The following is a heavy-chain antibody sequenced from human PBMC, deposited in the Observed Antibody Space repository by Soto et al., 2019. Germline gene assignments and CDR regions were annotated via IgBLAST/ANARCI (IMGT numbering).Heavy chain of an antibody. CDR2: IYYSGST. V-gene: IGHV4-59*08. J-gene: IGHJ5*02. CDR3: ARHLGYDSSGYYRNLFDP. CDR1: GGSISSYY. Sequence: SETLSLTCTVSGGSISSYYWSWIRQPPGKGLEWIGYIYYSGSTNYNPSLKSRVTISLDTSKNQFSLKLSSVTAADTAVYYCARHLGYDSSGYYRNLFDPWGQGTLVIVSS. D-gene: IGHD3-22*01.